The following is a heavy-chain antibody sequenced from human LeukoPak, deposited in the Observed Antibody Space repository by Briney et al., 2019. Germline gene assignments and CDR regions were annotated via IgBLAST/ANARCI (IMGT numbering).Heavy chain of an antibody. J-gene: IGHJ4*02. D-gene: IGHD6-19*01. Sequence: GGSLKLSCAASGFTFSTYAMSWVRQAPGKGLEWVSGISGSGGSTYYADSVKGRFTISRDNSKNTLYLRMNSLRAEDTAVYYCARGSAKGGRGLQWLVQGVNDYWGQGTLVTVSS. CDR2: ISGSGGST. CDR1: GFTFSTYA. CDR3: ARGSAKGGRGLQWLVQGVNDY. V-gene: IGHV3-23*01.